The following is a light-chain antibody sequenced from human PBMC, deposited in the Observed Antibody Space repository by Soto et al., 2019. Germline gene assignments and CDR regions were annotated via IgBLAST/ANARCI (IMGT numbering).Light chain of an antibody. CDR2: GAS. J-gene: IGKJ4*01. CDR1: QDISNY. CDR3: QQYDNTNLPVT. Sequence: DIQITQSPTSVWSSLFDIVTITCKVIQDISNYLNWYQQKPGKAPKLLIYGASNLETGVPSRFSGSGSGTDFTFTISSLQPEDIATYYCQQYDNTNLPVTFGGGTKVDIK. V-gene: IGKV1-33*01.